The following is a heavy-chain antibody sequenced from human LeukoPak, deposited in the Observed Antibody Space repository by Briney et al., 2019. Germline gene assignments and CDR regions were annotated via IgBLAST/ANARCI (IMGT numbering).Heavy chain of an antibody. V-gene: IGHV3-23*01. CDR1: GFTFSSYA. J-gene: IGHJ3*02. Sequence: GGSLRLSCAASGFTFSSYAMNWVRQAPGKGLEWVSAITGSGGGTFYADSVKGRFTISRGNAKNSLCLQMNSLRAEDTAVYYCARESRVVGATGAFDIWGQGTMVTVSS. CDR2: ITGSGGGT. CDR3: ARESRVVGATGAFDI. D-gene: IGHD1-26*01.